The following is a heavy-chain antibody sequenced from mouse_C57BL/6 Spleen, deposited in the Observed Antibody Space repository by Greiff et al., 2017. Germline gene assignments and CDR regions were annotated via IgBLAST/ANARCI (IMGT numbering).Heavy chain of an antibody. CDR2: IDPSNSYT. V-gene: IGHV1-69*01. J-gene: IGHJ3*01. D-gene: IGHD4-1*01. CDR1: GYTFTSYW. Sequence: QVQLQQPGAELVMPGASVKLSCKASGYTFTSYWMHWVKQRPGQGLEWIGEIDPSNSYTNYNQKFKGKSTLTVDKSSSTAYMQLSSLTSEDSAVYYCASGTGTSFAYWGQGTLVTVSA. CDR3: ASGTGTSFAY.